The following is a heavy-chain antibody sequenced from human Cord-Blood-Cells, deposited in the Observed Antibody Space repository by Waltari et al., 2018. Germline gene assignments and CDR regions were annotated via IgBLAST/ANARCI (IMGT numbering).Heavy chain of an antibody. CDR1: GGSFRGYY. CDR2: INHSGST. CDR3: ARFHSGWYAFDI. V-gene: IGHV4-34*01. J-gene: IGHJ3*02. D-gene: IGHD6-19*01. Sequence: QVQLQQWGAGLLKPSETLSLTCAVYGGSFRGYYWSWIRQPPGKGLEWIGEINHSGSTNYNPSLKSRVTISVDTSKNQFSLKLSSVTAADTAVYYCARFHSGWYAFDIWGQGTMVTVSS.